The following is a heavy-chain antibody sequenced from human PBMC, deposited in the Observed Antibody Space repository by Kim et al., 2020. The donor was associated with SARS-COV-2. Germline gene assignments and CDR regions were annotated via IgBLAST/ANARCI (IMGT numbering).Heavy chain of an antibody. CDR3: ASFRPTYYYGSGIKSYYYYGMDV. CDR1: GGSVSSGSYY. J-gene: IGHJ6*02. D-gene: IGHD3-10*01. V-gene: IGHV4-61*01. CDR2: IYYSGST. Sequence: ETLSLSCTVSGGSVSSGSYYWSWIRQPPGKGLEWIGYIYYSGSTNYNPSLKSRVTISVDTSKNQFSLKLSSVTAADTAVYYCASFRPTYYYGSGIKSYYYYGMDVWGQGTTVTVSS.